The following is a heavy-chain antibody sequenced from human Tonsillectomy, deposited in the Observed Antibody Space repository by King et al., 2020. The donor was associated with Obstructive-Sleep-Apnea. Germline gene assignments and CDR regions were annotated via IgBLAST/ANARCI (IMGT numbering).Heavy chain of an antibody. D-gene: IGHD3-10*01. CDR3: ARRERKPRSAYYFDY. CDR1: GGAISTSNYY. V-gene: IGHV4-39*01. CDR2: IYYSGNT. J-gene: IGHJ4*02. Sequence: QLQESGPGLVKPSETLSLTCTVSGGAISTSNYYWDWIRQPPGKGLDCIAIIYYSGNTYYNPSFKNRFTIHIDKSKNLVSQKLSSVTAADTAVYYCARRERKPRSAYYFDYWGQGTLAIVSS.